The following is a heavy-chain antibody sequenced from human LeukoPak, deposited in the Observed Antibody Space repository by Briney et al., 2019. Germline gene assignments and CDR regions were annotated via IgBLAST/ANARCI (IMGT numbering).Heavy chain of an antibody. CDR3: AKLGNSGYCGGDCSPHYYYYYGMDV. J-gene: IGHJ6*02. D-gene: IGHD2-21*02. Sequence: GGSLRLSCAASGFTFSSYAMSWVRQAPGKGLEWVSAISGSGGSTYYADSVKGRFTISRDNSKNTLYLQMNSLRAEDTAVYYCAKLGNSGYCGGDCSPHYYYYYGMDVWGQGTTVTVSS. CDR2: ISGSGGST. CDR1: GFTFSSYA. V-gene: IGHV3-23*01.